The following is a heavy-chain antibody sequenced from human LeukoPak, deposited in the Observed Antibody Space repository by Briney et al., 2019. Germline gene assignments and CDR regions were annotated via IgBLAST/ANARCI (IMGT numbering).Heavy chain of an antibody. V-gene: IGHV1-2*02. J-gene: IGHJ5*02. Sequence: ASVKVSCKASGYTFTGYYMHWMRQAPGQGLEWMGWINPNSGGTNYAQKFQGRVTMTRDTSISTAYMELSRLRSDDTAVYYCARDKLYGDYGFDPWGQGTLVTVSS. CDR2: INPNSGGT. CDR3: ARDKLYGDYGFDP. D-gene: IGHD4-17*01. CDR1: GYTFTGYY.